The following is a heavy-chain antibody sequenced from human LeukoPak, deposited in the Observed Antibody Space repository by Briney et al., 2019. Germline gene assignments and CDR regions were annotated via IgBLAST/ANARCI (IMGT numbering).Heavy chain of an antibody. V-gene: IGHV4-39*07. CDR2: VQYGRTT. CDR1: GGSISTIAYY. D-gene: IGHD3-10*01. Sequence: SETLSLTCTVSGGSISTIAYYWGWIRQSPGKGLDWIGSVQYGRTTYYNPSLKSRVTVAVDKSKNEFSLEVRSVTAADTALYFCARTRGTIKVVRGAFDLWGHGTMITVSS. J-gene: IGHJ3*01. CDR3: ARTRGTIKVVRGAFDL.